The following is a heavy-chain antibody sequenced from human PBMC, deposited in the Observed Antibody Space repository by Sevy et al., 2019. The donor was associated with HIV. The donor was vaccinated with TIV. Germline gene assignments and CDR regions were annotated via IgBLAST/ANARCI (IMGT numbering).Heavy chain of an antibody. D-gene: IGHD3-22*01. CDR3: ARGPDYYDRSGYYYQ. CDR1: GFTFSSYS. J-gene: IGHJ4*02. CDR2: ISSSSTCI. Sequence: GGSLRLSCAASGFTFSSYSMHWVRQAPGKGLEWVSSISSSSTCIYYADSVKGRFTISRDNAKNSLYLQMNSLRAEDTAVYYCARGPDYYDRSGYYYQWGQGTLVTVSS. V-gene: IGHV3-21*01.